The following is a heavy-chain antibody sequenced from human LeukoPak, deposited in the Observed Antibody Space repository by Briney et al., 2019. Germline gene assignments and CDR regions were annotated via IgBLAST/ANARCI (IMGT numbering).Heavy chain of an antibody. CDR2: ISGSGGST. CDR3: AREPPIVVAGEYYGMDG. D-gene: IGHD2-21*01. CDR1: GFTFSSYA. Sequence: GGSLRLSCAASGFTFSSYAMSWVRQAPGKGLEWVSAISGSGGSTYYADSVKGRFTISRDNSKNTLYLQMNSLRAEDTAVYYCAREPPIVVAGEYYGMDGWGQGTTVTGSS. V-gene: IGHV3-23*01. J-gene: IGHJ6*02.